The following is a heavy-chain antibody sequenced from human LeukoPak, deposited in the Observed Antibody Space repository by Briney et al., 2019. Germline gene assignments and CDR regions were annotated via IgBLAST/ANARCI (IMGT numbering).Heavy chain of an antibody. J-gene: IGHJ3*02. CDR2: IRSKANSYAT. CDR3: TSGAYDILTGYYPGDAFDT. CDR1: GFTFSGSA. D-gene: IGHD3-9*01. Sequence: GGSLKLSCAASGFTFSGSAMHWVRQASGKGLEWVGRIRSKANSYATAYAASVKGRFTISRDDSKNTAYLQMNSLKTEDTAVYYCTSGAYDILTGYYPGDAFDTWGQGTMVTVSS. V-gene: IGHV3-73*01.